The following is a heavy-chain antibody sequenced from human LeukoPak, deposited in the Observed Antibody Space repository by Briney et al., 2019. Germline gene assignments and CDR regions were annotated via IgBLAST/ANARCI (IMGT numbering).Heavy chain of an antibody. CDR1: GFTFSSNG. CDR2: IQYDGSKK. D-gene: IGHD5-12*01. Sequence: GGSLRLSCVASGFTFSSNGMHWVRQAPGKGLEWVTFIQYDGSKKYYADSVKGRFTISRDNSKNTLYLEMNSLRAEDTAIYYCARHTWQWLPFDDWGQGTQVTISS. V-gene: IGHV3-30*02. CDR3: ARHTWQWLPFDD. J-gene: IGHJ4*02.